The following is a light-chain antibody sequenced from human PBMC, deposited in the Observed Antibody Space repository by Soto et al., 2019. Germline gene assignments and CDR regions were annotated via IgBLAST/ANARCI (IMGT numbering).Light chain of an antibody. CDR3: QYWDNYSWT. J-gene: IGKJ1*01. V-gene: IGKV1-5*03. Sequence: DIQMTQSPSILSASVGDRVTITCRASQSITDWLAWYQQKPGKAPKFLIYKASNLEGGVPSRFSGSGSGTEFTLTISSVQPDDFATYYCQYWDNYSWTFGQGTKVEIK. CDR2: KAS. CDR1: QSITDW.